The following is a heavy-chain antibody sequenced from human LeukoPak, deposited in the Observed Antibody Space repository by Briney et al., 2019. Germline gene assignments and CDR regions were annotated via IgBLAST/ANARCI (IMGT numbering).Heavy chain of an antibody. CDR2: ITGSGGST. CDR3: AKRGASGSYNWFDP. Sequence: GGSLRLSCAASGFTFSSYAMSWVRQAPGKGLEWVSAITGSGGSTYYADSVKGRFTISRDDSKNTLYLQMNSLRAEDTAVYYCAKRGASGSYNWFDPWGQGTLVTVSS. V-gene: IGHV3-23*01. J-gene: IGHJ5*02. CDR1: GFTFSSYA. D-gene: IGHD3-22*01.